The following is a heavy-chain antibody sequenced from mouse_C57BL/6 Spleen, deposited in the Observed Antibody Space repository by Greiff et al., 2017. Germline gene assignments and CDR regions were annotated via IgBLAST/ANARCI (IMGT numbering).Heavy chain of an antibody. V-gene: IGHV1-55*01. CDR2: IYPGSGST. J-gene: IGHJ4*01. D-gene: IGHD2-5*01. Sequence: SGAELVKPGASVKMSCKASGYTFTSYWITWVKQRPGQGLEWIGDIYPGSGSTNYNEKFKSKATLTVDTSSSTAYMQLSSLTSEDSAVYYCARSAPLSNLYAMDYWGQGTSVTVSS. CDR3: ARSAPLSNLYAMDY. CDR1: GYTFTSYW.